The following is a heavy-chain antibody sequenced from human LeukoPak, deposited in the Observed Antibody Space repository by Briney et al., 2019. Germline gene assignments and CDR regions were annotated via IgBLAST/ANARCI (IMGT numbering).Heavy chain of an antibody. V-gene: IGHV3-23*01. CDR1: GFTFSSYG. CDR2: LSGSGGGT. CDR3: AKDRSPLTVTYNSFDS. J-gene: IGHJ4*02. D-gene: IGHD4-17*01. Sequence: GGSLRLSCAASGFTFSSYGMSWVRQAPGKGLEWVSTLSGSGGGTYYADSVKGRFTISRDNSKNTLYLQMNSLRAEDTAVYYCAKDRSPLTVTYNSFDSWGQGTLVTVAS.